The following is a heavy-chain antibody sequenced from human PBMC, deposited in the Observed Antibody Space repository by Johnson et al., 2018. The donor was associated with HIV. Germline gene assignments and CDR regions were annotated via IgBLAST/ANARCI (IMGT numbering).Heavy chain of an antibody. CDR1: GFTFSSYA. V-gene: IGHV3-20*04. D-gene: IGHD3-22*01. CDR3: ARGVSSGYYSNAFDV. Sequence: VQLVESGGGLVQPEGSLRLSCAASGFTFSSYALSWVRQAPGKGLEWVSGINWNGDNTGYADSVKGRFTISRDSAKNSLYLQMNSLRAEDTALYYCARGVSSGYYSNAFDVWGQGTMVTVSS. CDR2: INWNGDNT. J-gene: IGHJ3*01.